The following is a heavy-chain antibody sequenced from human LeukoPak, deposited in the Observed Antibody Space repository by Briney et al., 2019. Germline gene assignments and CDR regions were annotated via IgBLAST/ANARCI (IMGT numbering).Heavy chain of an antibody. CDR2: IYHSGST. CDR1: GGSISSGGYY. Sequence: PPETLSLTCTVSGGSISSGGYYWSWLRQPPGKGLEWIGYIYHSGSTYYNPSLKSRVTISVDTPKNQFSLKLSSVTAADTAVYYCARVMSGSGSYHHLHFDYWGQGTLVTVSS. CDR3: ARVMSGSGSYHHLHFDY. D-gene: IGHD3-10*01. J-gene: IGHJ4*02. V-gene: IGHV4-30-2*05.